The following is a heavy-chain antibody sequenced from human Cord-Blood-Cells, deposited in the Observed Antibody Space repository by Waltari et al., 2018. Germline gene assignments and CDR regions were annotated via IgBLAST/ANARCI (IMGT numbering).Heavy chain of an antibody. CDR2: INPNSGGT. V-gene: IGHV1-2*04. J-gene: IGHJ6*02. CDR1: GYTFTGYY. D-gene: IGHD3-10*01. CDR3: ARGPAPLLWFGETYGMDV. Sequence: QVQLVQSGAEVKKPGASVKVCCKASGYTFTGYYMHWVRQAPGQGLEWMGWINPNSGGTNYAQKFQGWVTMTRDTSISTAYMELSRLRSDDTAVYYCARGPAPLLWFGETYGMDVWGQGTTVTVSS.